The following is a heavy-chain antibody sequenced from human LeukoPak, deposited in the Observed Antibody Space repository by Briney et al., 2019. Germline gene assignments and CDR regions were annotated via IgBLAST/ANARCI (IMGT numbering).Heavy chain of an antibody. CDR1: GGSISSYY. V-gene: IGHV4-59*01. CDR2: INHSGST. Sequence: SETLSLTCTVSGGSISSYYWSWIRQPPGKGLEWIGEINHSGSTKHNPSLKSRVTISVDTSKNHFSLKLTSVTAADTAVYYCASYYYASGMANWGQGTLVAVSS. J-gene: IGHJ4*02. D-gene: IGHD3-10*01. CDR3: ASYYYASGMAN.